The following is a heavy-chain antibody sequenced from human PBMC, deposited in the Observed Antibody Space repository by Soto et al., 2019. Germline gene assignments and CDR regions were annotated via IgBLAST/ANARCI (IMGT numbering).Heavy chain of an antibody. D-gene: IGHD2-8*02. CDR2: ISAYNGNT. CDR1: GYTFTSYG. J-gene: IGHJ6*02. V-gene: IGHV1-18*01. CDR3: ARVMTLTKEVLVGYYYGMDV. Sequence: QVQLVQSGTEVKKPGASVKVSCKASGYTFTSYGINWVRQAPGQGLEWMGWISAYNGNTNYAQKLQGRVTMTTDTSTSTAYMELRSMRFDDTAVYYCARVMTLTKEVLVGYYYGMDVGGQGTMVTVSS.